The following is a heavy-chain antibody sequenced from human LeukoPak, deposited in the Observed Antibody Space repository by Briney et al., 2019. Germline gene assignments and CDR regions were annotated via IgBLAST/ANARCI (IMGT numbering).Heavy chain of an antibody. Sequence: EASVKDSCTASGGTFSSYAISWVRQAPGQGLEWMGGIIPIFGTANYAQKFQGRVTITADESTSTAYMELSSLRSEDTAVYYCASGACRYSSGWRFDYWGQGTLVTVSS. D-gene: IGHD6-19*01. J-gene: IGHJ4*02. CDR3: ASGACRYSSGWRFDY. V-gene: IGHV1-69*13. CDR2: IIPIFGTA. CDR1: GGTFSSYA.